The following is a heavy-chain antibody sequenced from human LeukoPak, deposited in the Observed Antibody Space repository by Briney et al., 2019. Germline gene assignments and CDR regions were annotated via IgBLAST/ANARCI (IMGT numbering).Heavy chain of an antibody. CDR3: AKDSLPSYGGYFDF. D-gene: IGHD3-16*01. J-gene: IGHJ4*02. CDR1: AFTFGSYA. V-gene: IGHV3-23*01. Sequence: GGSLRLSCAASAFTFGSYAMSWVRQAPGKGLEWVSTISGSGSSTYYADFVKGRFTISRDNSKNTLYLQMNTLRAEDTAVYYCAKDSLPSYGGYFDFWGQGTLVTVSS. CDR2: ISGSGSST.